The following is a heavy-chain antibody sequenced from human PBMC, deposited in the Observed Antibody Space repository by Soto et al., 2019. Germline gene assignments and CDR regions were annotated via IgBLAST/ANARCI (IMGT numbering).Heavy chain of an antibody. CDR3: ARGIADRTFDAFDI. D-gene: IGHD6-6*01. Sequence: ASVKVSCKASGGTFSSYAISWVRQAPGQGLEWMGGIIPIFGTANYAQKFQGRVTITADESTSTAYMELSSLRSEDTAVYYCARGIADRTFDAFDIWGQGTMVTVSS. CDR1: GGTFSSYA. J-gene: IGHJ3*02. V-gene: IGHV1-69*13. CDR2: IIPIFGTA.